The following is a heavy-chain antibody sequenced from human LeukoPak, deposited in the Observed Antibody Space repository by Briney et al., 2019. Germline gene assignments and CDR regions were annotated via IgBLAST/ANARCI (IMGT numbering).Heavy chain of an antibody. CDR2: ICPADSDT. D-gene: IGHD6-13*01. Sequence: GESLKISCKGSGYSFTKYWIGWVRQMPGKGLEWMGIICPADSDTRYSPSFQGQVTISVDKSISTAYLQWSSLKASDTAMYYCARLEGIGVSGTYSWGQGTLVTVSS. J-gene: IGHJ4*02. CDR1: GYSFTKYW. CDR3: ARLEGIGVSGTYS. V-gene: IGHV5-51*01.